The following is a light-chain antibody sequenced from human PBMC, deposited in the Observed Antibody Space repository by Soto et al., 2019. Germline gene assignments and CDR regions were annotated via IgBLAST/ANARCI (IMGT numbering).Light chain of an antibody. CDR3: QQYYNWPWT. CDR2: DAS. CDR1: QSVRNY. J-gene: IGKJ1*01. Sequence: EIVLTQSPATLSLSPGETATLSCRASQSVRNYLAWHQQKPGQAPRLLIYDASNRATGIPARFSGSGSGTEFTLTISGLQSEDFAVYYCQQYYNWPWTFGQGTKVDIK. V-gene: IGKV3-11*01.